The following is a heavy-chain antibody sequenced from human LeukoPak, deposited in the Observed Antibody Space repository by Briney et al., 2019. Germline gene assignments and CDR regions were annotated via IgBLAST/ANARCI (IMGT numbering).Heavy chain of an antibody. CDR2: IKQDGSER. J-gene: IGHJ4*02. CDR1: GFTFSSYW. CDR3: PRRYFDY. Sequence: PGGSLRLSCAASGFTFSSYWMSWVRQAPGKGLEWVANIKQDGSERYYVDSVTGRSTISRDNAKHSLYLQMNSLRAEDTAVYFCPRRYFDYWGQGTLVTVSS. D-gene: IGHD3-9*01. V-gene: IGHV3-7*05.